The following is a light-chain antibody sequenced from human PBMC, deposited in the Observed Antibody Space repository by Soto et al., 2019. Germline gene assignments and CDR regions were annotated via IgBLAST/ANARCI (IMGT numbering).Light chain of an antibody. CDR1: SSDVGGYNY. CDR3: SSYAGSSTHVV. Sequence: QSALTQPPSASGSPGQSVTISCTGTSSDVGGYNYVSWYQQHPGKAPKLMISEINKRPSGVPDRFSGSKSGNTASLTVSGLQAEDEADYHCSSYAGSSTHVVFGGGTQLTVL. V-gene: IGLV2-8*01. CDR2: EIN. J-gene: IGLJ2*01.